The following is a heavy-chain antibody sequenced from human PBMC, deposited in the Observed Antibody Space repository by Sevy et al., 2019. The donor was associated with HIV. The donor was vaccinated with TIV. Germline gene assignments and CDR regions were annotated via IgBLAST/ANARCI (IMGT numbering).Heavy chain of an antibody. J-gene: IGHJ6*02. Sequence: SENLSLTCTVSGGSISSGDYYWSWIRQPPGKGLEWIGYIYYSGSTYYNPSLKSRVTISVDTSKNLFSLKLSSVTAADTAVYYCARGPSPMVRGVIITDYYYYGMDVWGQGTTVTVSS. V-gene: IGHV4-30-4*01. CDR3: ARGPSPMVRGVIITDYYYYGMDV. D-gene: IGHD3-10*01. CDR1: GGSISSGDYY. CDR2: IYYSGST.